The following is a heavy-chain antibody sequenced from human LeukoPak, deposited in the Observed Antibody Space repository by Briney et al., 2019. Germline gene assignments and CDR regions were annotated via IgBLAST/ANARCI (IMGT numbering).Heavy chain of an antibody. Sequence: QPGGSLRLSCAASGFTFSSYAMSWVRQAPGKGLEWVSGISGNGGSTYYADSVRGRFAISRDNSKNTLYLQLNSLRAEDTAVYYCAKGIALYCGGGTCYGDYWGQGTLVTVSS. CDR1: GFTFSSYA. J-gene: IGHJ4*02. CDR2: ISGNGGST. CDR3: AKGIALYCGGGTCYGDY. D-gene: IGHD2-15*01. V-gene: IGHV3-23*01.